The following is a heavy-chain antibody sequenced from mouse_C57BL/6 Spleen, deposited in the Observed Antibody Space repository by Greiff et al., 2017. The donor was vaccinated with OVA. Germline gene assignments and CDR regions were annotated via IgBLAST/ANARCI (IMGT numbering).Heavy chain of an antibody. CDR1: GYAFSSYW. CDR3: ARGDDPAGRFAY. D-gene: IGHD2-3*01. CDR2: IYPGDGDT. J-gene: IGHJ3*01. Sequence: QVQLQQSGAELVKPGASVKISCKASGYAFSSYWMNWVKQRPGKGLEWIGQIYPGDGDTNYNGKFKGKATLTADKSSSTAYMQLSSLTSEDSAVYFCARGDDPAGRFAYWGQGTLVTVSA. V-gene: IGHV1-80*01.